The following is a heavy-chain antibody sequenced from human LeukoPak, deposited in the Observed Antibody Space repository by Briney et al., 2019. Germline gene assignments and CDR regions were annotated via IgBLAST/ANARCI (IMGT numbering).Heavy chain of an antibody. V-gene: IGHV3-23*01. J-gene: IGHJ4*02. CDR1: GFTFSIYA. CDR3: AQDYASRWYVEY. CDR2: ISGSGDST. D-gene: IGHD6-13*01. Sequence: PGGSLRLSCAASGFTFSIYAMSWVRQAPGKGLEWVSAISGSGDSTYYADSVKGRFTISRDNSKNTLYLQMNSLRAEDTAVYYCAQDYASRWYVEYWGQGTLVTVSS.